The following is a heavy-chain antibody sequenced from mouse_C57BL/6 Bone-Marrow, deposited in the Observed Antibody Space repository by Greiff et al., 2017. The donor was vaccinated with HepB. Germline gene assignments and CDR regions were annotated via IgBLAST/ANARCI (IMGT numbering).Heavy chain of an antibody. J-gene: IGHJ2*01. Sequence: EVKLMESGPGLVKPSQSLSLTCSVTGYSITSGYYWNWIRQFPGNKLEWMGYISYDGSNNYNPSLKNRISITRDTSKNQFFLKLNSVTTEDTATYYCARVRDYGYEVDYWGQGTTLTVSS. V-gene: IGHV3-6*01. CDR3: ARVRDYGYEVDY. D-gene: IGHD2-2*01. CDR2: ISYDGSN. CDR1: GYSITSGYY.